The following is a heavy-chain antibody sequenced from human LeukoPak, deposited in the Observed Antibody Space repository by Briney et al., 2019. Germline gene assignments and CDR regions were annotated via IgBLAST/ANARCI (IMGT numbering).Heavy chain of an antibody. CDR2: ISAYNGNT. CDR1: GYTFTSYG. D-gene: IGHD3-16*02. V-gene: IGHV1-18*01. Sequence: GASVKVSCKASGYTFTSYGISWVRQAPGQGLEWMGWISAYNGNTNYAQKLQGRVTMTTDTSTSTAYMELRSLRPDDTAVYYCARDNHLNYVWGSYLPNFDYWGQGTLVTVSS. CDR3: ARDNHLNYVWGSYLPNFDY. J-gene: IGHJ4*02.